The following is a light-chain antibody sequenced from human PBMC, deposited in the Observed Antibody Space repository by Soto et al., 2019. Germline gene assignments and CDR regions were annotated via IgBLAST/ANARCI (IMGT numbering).Light chain of an antibody. V-gene: IGKV3-11*01. CDR3: QQRSSWPPD. J-gene: IGKJ3*01. CDR2: DAS. Sequence: EIVLTQSPVTLSLSPGERATLSCRASQSVTTYLAWYQQKAGQAPRLLIYDASSRATGIPARFSGSGSGTDFNLTISSLEPEDFAVYYCQQRSSWPPDFGPGTKVDMK. CDR1: QSVTTY.